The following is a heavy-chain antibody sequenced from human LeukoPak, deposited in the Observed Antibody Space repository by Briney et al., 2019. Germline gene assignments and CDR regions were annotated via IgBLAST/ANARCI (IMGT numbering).Heavy chain of an antibody. Sequence: ASVKVSCKASGYTFTSYGISWVRQAPGQGLEWMGWISAYNGNTNYAQKLQGRVTMTTDTSTSTAYMEPRSLRSDDTAVYYCARDYRMITFGGVIAQDRDAFDIWGQGTMVTVSS. CDR3: ARDYRMITFGGVIAQDRDAFDI. J-gene: IGHJ3*02. CDR2: ISAYNGNT. CDR1: GYTFTSYG. D-gene: IGHD3-16*02. V-gene: IGHV1-18*01.